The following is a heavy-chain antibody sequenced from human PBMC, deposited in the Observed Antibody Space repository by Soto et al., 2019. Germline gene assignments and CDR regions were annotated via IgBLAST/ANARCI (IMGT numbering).Heavy chain of an antibody. J-gene: IGHJ4*02. CDR3: ARETPSDSAFDY. CDR1: GGSISSGGYY. V-gene: IGHV4-31*03. Sequence: SETLSLTCTVSGGSISSGGYYWSWVRQHPGKDLEWIGYIYYSGSTYYNPSLKSRLTISVDTSKNQFSLKLSSLTFDDSAVYYCARETPSDSAFDYWGQGTLVTVSS. CDR2: IYYSGST.